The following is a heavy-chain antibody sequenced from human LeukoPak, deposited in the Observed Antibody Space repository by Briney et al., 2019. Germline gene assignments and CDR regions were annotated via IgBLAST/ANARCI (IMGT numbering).Heavy chain of an antibody. D-gene: IGHD3-22*01. CDR1: GDSISTSNSY. CDR2: IYYTGNT. J-gene: IGHJ3*02. V-gene: IGHV4-39*07. CDR3: ACLTTADAFDI. Sequence: SETLSLTCTVSGDSISTSNSYWGWIRQPPGKGLEWIGSIYYTGNTYYNPSLKSRVTISVDTSKNHFSLKLSSVTAADTAVYYCACLTTADAFDIWGQGTMVTVSS.